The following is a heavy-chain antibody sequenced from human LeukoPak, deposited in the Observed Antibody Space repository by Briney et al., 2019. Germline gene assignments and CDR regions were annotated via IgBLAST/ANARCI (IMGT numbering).Heavy chain of an antibody. V-gene: IGHV3-23*01. Sequence: GGSLRLSCAASGIYDMSWVRQAPGKGLEWVSSISDNDENTYCADSVKGRFTMSRDNSRNALYLQMNNLRAEDTAVYYCARWAGLCTSNNCYNPFDYWGQGTLVTVSS. D-gene: IGHD2-2*02. J-gene: IGHJ4*02. CDR1: GIYD. CDR3: ARWAGLCTSNNCYNPFDY. CDR2: ISDNDENT.